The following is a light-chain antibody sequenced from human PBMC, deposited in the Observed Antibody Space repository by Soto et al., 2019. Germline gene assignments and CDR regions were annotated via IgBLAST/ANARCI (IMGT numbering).Light chain of an antibody. CDR1: QSITNY. CDR3: EQSDSYSYT. Sequence: DIQMTQSPSSLSVSVGDRVTITCRASQSITNYLNWYQQKPGKAPKLLVYAASSLQSGVPSRFSANGSGTDFTLTNSSLQPEDFATYYCEQSDSYSYTFGQGTKLEIK. J-gene: IGKJ2*01. CDR2: AAS. V-gene: IGKV1-39*01.